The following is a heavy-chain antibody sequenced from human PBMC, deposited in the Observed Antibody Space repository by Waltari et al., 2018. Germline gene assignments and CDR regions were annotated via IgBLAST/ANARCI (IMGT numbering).Heavy chain of an antibody. CDR1: GFTSYPYS. CDR3: AGIRGGFWFFDI. V-gene: IGHV3-48*04. Sequence: ESGGDLVQPGGSLRLSCAVSGFTSYPYSLTWVRQAPGKGLEWISYISGGSDYIYSAESVEGRFTISRDNSKNSVFLEMKYLRVDDTAIYYCAGIRGGFWFFDIWGRGTLVSVSS. CDR2: ISGGSDYI. J-gene: IGHJ2*01. D-gene: IGHD3-10*01.